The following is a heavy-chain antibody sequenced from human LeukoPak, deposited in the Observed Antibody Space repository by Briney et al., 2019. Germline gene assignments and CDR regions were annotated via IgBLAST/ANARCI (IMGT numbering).Heavy chain of an antibody. CDR2: ISDSGGTT. Sequence: GGSLRLSCAVSGITLSNYGMSWVRQAPGKGLEWVAGISDSGGTTNYADSVKGRFTVSRDNPKNTLYLQMNSLRAEDTAVYFCAKRGVVIRVILVGFHKQAYYFESWGQGVLVTVSS. J-gene: IGHJ4*02. CDR3: AKRGVVIRVILVGFHKQAYYFES. D-gene: IGHD3-22*01. CDR1: GITLSNYG. V-gene: IGHV3-23*01.